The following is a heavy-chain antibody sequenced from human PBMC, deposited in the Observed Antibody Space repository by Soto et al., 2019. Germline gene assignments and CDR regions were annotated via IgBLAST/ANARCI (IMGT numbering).Heavy chain of an antibody. CDR1: GFTFSSYA. D-gene: IGHD6-19*01. CDR3: ARASIAVAEFDY. J-gene: IGHJ4*02. CDR2: ISGSGGST. V-gene: IGHV3-23*01. Sequence: EVQLLESGGGLVQPGGSLRLSCAASGFTFSSYAMSWVRQAPGKGLEWVSAISGSGGSTYYADSVKGRFTISRDNSKNSLYLQMNSLRAEDTAVYYCARASIAVAEFDYWGQGTLVTVSS.